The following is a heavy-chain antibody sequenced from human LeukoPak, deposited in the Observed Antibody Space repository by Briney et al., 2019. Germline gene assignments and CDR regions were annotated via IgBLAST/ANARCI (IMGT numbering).Heavy chain of an antibody. Sequence: GGSLRLSCAASGFTFSSYSMNWVRQAPGKGLEWVSSISSSSSYIYYADSVKGRFTISRDNAKDSLYLQMNSLRAEDTAVYYCARDGANYGDYWLDYWGQGTLVTVSS. CDR1: GFTFSSYS. CDR2: ISSSSSYI. D-gene: IGHD4-17*01. CDR3: ARDGANYGDYWLDY. V-gene: IGHV3-21*01. J-gene: IGHJ4*02.